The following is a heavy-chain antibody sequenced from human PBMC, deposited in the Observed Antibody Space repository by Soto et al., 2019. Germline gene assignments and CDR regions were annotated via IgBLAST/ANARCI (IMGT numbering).Heavy chain of an antibody. CDR2: INHNKGDT. V-gene: IGHV1-8*01. Sequence: ASVKVSCKASGYTFSNYDINWVRQAPGQGLEWMGWINHNKGDTASAQKFQGRVTMSWNTAINTAYLELTGLTSEDTAVYHCARGAVGASTGADIMNPSRHHYAMDVWGQGTTVTVSS. J-gene: IGHJ6*02. D-gene: IGHD1-1*01. CDR1: GYTFSNYD. CDR3: ARGAVGASTGADIMNPSRHHYAMDV.